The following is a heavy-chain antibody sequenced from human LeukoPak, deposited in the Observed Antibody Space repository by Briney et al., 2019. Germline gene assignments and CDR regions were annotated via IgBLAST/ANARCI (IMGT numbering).Heavy chain of an antibody. Sequence: GRSLRLSCAASGFIFSSYGMHWVRQAPGKGLEWVAVISYDGSNKYYADSVKGRFTISRDNAKNSLYLQMNSLRAEDTAVYYCAREKQWLVLGDWGQGTLVTVSS. CDR1: GFIFSSYG. CDR2: ISYDGSNK. V-gene: IGHV3-30*03. J-gene: IGHJ4*02. CDR3: AREKQWLVLGD. D-gene: IGHD6-19*01.